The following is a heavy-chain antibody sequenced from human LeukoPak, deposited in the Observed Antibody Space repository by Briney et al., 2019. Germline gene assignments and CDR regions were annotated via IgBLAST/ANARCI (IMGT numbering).Heavy chain of an antibody. J-gene: IGHJ4*02. V-gene: IGHV4-61*01. CDR1: GGSVSSGSYY. CDR2: IYYSGST. CDR3: AREPGETDEGFEY. Sequence: SETLSLTCTVSGGSVSSGSYYWNWIRQPPGKGLEWIGHIYYSGSTDYNPSLKSRVTISADTSKNQFSLKMTSVTVADTAVYYCAREPGETDEGFEYWGQGTLVTVSS. D-gene: IGHD1-14*01.